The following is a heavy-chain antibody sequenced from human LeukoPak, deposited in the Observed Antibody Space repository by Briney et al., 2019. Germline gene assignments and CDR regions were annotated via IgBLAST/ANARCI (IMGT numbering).Heavy chain of an antibody. CDR3: ATVIAAAAWG. V-gene: IGHV4-59*01. CDR2: IYYSGST. J-gene: IGHJ4*02. D-gene: IGHD6-13*01. Sequence: PSETLSLTCTVSGGSISSYYWSWIRQPPGKGLEWIGYIYYSGSTNYNPSLKSRVTISVDTSKNQFSLKLSSVTAADTAVHYCATVIAAAAWGWGQGTLVTVSS. CDR1: GGSISSYY.